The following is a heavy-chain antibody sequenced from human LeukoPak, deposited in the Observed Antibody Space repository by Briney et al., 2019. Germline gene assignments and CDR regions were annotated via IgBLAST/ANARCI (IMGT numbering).Heavy chain of an antibody. CDR3: ARRVSSSSRYYYYYMDV. CDR2: IYYSGST. CDR1: GGSISSSSYY. Sequence: SETLSLTCTVSGGSISSSSYYWGWIRQPPGKGLEWIGSIYYSGSTNYNPSLKSRVIISVDTSKNQFSLKLSSVTAADTAVYYCARRVSSSSRYYYYYMDVWGKGTTVTVSS. V-gene: IGHV4-39*07. D-gene: IGHD6-6*01. J-gene: IGHJ6*03.